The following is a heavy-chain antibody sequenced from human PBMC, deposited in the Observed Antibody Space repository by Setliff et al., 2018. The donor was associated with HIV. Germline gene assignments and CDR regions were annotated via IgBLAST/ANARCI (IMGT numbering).Heavy chain of an antibody. V-gene: IGHV1-18*01. Sequence: GASVKVSCKDSGYTFTNNGINWVRQAPGQGLEWMGWISGDNGNTKYAQKLQGRVTMNTDTSTTTAYMELRNLRSDDTAVYYCARVQVGDPYYSYYYMDVWGEGTTVTVSS. D-gene: IGHD2-8*02. CDR1: GYTFTNNG. CDR3: ARVQVGDPYYSYYYMDV. J-gene: IGHJ6*03. CDR2: ISGDNGNT.